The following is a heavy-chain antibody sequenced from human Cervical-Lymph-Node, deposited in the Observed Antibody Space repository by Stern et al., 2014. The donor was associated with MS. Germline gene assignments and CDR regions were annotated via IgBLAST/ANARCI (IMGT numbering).Heavy chain of an antibody. CDR1: GFTFSDSF. V-gene: IGHV3-72*01. CDR3: AKHADSAGGA. Sequence: EVQLVESGGGLVQPGGSLRLSCEASGFTFSDSFMDWVRQAPGKGLEWVGRIRNNGSSYTTQYVASVEGRFTISRDGSKNSVFLQMNSLKTEDTAVYYCAKHADSAGGAWGQGTLVTVSS. CDR2: IRNNGSSYTT. D-gene: IGHD3-10*01. J-gene: IGHJ5*02.